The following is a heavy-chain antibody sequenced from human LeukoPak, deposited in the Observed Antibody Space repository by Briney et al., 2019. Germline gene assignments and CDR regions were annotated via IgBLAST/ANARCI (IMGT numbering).Heavy chain of an antibody. J-gene: IGHJ4*02. Sequence: PGGFLRLSCAASGFTFSGSEMNWVRQAPGKGLEWVSGISSSGGSIYYADSVQGRFTISRDNAKKSLHLQMNSLRAEDTAVYYCAAAGFDYWGQGTLVTVSS. CDR1: GFTFSGSE. CDR3: AAAGFDY. V-gene: IGHV3-48*03. CDR2: ISSSGGSI.